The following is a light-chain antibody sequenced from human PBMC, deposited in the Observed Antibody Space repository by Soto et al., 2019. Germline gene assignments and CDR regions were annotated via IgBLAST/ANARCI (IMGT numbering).Light chain of an antibody. Sequence: DIQMTQSPSSLSASVGDRITITCRASQDIINRLVWFQQKPGKAPKSLIYAASNLQSGVPSKFSGSGSGTDFTLTISRLRPEDFATYSRQQYKDYPLTFGGGTRVEIK. CDR1: QDIINR. CDR3: QQYKDYPLT. CDR2: AAS. V-gene: IGKV1-16*02. J-gene: IGKJ4*01.